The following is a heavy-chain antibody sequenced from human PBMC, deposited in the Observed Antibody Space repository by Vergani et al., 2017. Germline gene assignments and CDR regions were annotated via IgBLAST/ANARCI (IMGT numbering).Heavy chain of an antibody. D-gene: IGHD3-16*01. CDR2: IWSKPYGGTT. CDR1: GFTLGDYA. CDR3: TRGRLDDCYAYFDY. Sequence: EVHLVESGGGLVQPGRSLRLSCSGSGFTLGDYAMTWVRQAPGKGLEWVAFIWSKPYGGTTEYAASVKGRFTISRDDSKSIAYLQMSSLKAEDKAVYYCTRGRLDDCYAYFDYWGQGTLVTVSP. J-gene: IGHJ4*02. V-gene: IGHV3-49*04.